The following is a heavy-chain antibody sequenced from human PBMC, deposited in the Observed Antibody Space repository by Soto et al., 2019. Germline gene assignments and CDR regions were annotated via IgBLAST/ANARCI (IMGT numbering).Heavy chain of an antibody. V-gene: IGHV3-7*01. D-gene: IGHD3-16*01. J-gene: IGHJ3*01. CDR1: RFTFSVYW. CDR3: ARDTLSAFDV. CDR2: IRHDGSEK. Sequence: GGSLRLSCTASRFTFSVYWMSWVRQAPGKGLEWVANIRHDGSEKFYVDSVKGRFTVSRDNAKNSLYLQLNSLRAEDTAVYYCARDTLSAFDVWGQGTMVTVSS.